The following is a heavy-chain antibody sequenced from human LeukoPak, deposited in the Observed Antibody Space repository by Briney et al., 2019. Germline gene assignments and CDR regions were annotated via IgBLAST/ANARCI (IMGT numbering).Heavy chain of an antibody. D-gene: IGHD4-17*01. Sequence: PGGSLRLSCAASTFTFSSYAMNWVCQAPGKGLDWVSYISSSGNNIYYADSVKGRFTISRDNAKNSLFLQMNSLRAEDTAVYYCARNGDSGGNVGFDYWGQGTLVTVSS. CDR3: ARNGDSGGNVGFDY. CDR1: TFTFSSYA. V-gene: IGHV3-48*03. J-gene: IGHJ4*02. CDR2: ISSSGNNI.